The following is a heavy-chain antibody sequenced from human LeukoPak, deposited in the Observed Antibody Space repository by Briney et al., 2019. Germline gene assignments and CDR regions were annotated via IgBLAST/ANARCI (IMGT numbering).Heavy chain of an antibody. CDR1: GFSISRSS. J-gene: IGHJ4*02. CDR2: ISSSGSTI. CDR3: ARVAIAAAAPDY. V-gene: IGHV3-48*04. D-gene: IGHD6-13*01. Sequence: GGSLRLSCAASGFSISRSSMNWVRQAPGKGLEWVSYISSSGSTIYYADSVKGRFTISRDNAKNSLYLQTNSLRAEDTAVYYCARVAIAAAAPDYWGQGTLVTVSS.